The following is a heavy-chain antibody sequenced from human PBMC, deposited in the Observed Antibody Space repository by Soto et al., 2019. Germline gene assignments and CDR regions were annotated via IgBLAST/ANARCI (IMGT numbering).Heavy chain of an antibody. CDR2: INHSGST. J-gene: IGHJ4*02. Sequence: PSETLSLTWAVYGGSFSGYYWSWIRQPPGKGLEWIGEINHSGSTNYNPSLKSRVTISVDTSKNQFSLKLSSVTAADTAVYYCARVWAAAGTDVDYWGQGTLVTVSS. CDR1: GGSFSGYY. CDR3: ARVWAAAGTDVDY. V-gene: IGHV4-34*01. D-gene: IGHD6-13*01.